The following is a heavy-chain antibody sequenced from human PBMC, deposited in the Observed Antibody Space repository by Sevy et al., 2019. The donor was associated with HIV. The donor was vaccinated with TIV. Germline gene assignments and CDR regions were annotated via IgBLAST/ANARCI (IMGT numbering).Heavy chain of an antibody. D-gene: IGHD6-19*01. V-gene: IGHV3-30*18. Sequence: GGSLRLSCAASGFTFSTYAMHWVRQAPGQGLEWLAVISYDGNYKYYTDSVKGRFTISRDSSKNTLYLQMNSLRAEDTAVYYCANDAGYSTDWYPGYRGQGTLVTVSS. CDR3: ANDAGYSTDWYPGY. J-gene: IGHJ4*02. CDR2: ISYDGNYK. CDR1: GFTFSTYA.